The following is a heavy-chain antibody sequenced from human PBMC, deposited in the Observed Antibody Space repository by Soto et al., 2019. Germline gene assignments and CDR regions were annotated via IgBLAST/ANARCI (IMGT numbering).Heavy chain of an antibody. CDR1: GGSISSVGYY. D-gene: IGHD3-3*01. J-gene: IGHJ5*02. V-gene: IGHV4-31*03. CDR2: IYYSGST. CDR3: ARGHTIFGVVIMGWFDP. Sequence: SETLSLPCTVSGGSISSVGYYWSWISQHPGKGLEWIGYIYYSGSTYYNPSLKSRVTISVDTSKNQFSLKLSSVTAADTAVYYCARGHTIFGVVIMGWFDPWGQGTLVTVSS.